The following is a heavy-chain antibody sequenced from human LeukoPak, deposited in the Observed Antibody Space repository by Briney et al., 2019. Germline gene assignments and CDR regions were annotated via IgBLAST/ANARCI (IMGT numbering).Heavy chain of an antibody. D-gene: IGHD2-2*01. V-gene: IGHV3-23*01. J-gene: IGHJ3*02. CDR1: GFTFSSYS. CDR3: AKLKPQLLWSGAFDI. CDR2: ISGSGGST. Sequence: GGSLRLSCAASGFTFSSYSMNWVRQAPGKGLEWVSAISGSGGSTYYADSVKGRFTISRDNSKNTLYLQMNSLRAEDTAVYYGAKLKPQLLWSGAFDIWGQGTMVTVSS.